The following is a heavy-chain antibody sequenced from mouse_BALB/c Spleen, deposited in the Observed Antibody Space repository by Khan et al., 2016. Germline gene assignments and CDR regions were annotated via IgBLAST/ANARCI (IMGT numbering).Heavy chain of an antibody. CDR3: ARTYYGYAYYFEY. Sequence: EVELVESGGGLVQPGGSLRLSCATSGFTFTDYYMSWVRQPPGKALEWLGFIRNKANGYTTEYSASVQGRFTISRDNSQSILYLQMNTLRTEDSATYYCARTYYGYAYYFEYWGQGTTLTVSS. V-gene: IGHV7-3*02. CDR2: IRNKANGYTT. J-gene: IGHJ2*01. D-gene: IGHD1-2*01. CDR1: GFTFTDYY.